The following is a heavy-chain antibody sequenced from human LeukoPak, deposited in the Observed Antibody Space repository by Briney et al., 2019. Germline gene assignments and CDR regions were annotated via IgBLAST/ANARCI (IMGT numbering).Heavy chain of an antibody. D-gene: IGHD2-21*02. J-gene: IGHJ4*02. CDR1: GFTFTGDY. CDR3: VREGNELLSKNFDY. CDR2: INPHSGGT. V-gene: IGHV1-2*02. Sequence: ASVKVSCKASGFTFTGDYIHWVRQAPGQGLEWMGYINPHSGGTNTPQKFQGRVTMTTETSLSAAYMGLRTLISDDTAMYYCVREGNELLSKNFDYWGQGTLVTVSS.